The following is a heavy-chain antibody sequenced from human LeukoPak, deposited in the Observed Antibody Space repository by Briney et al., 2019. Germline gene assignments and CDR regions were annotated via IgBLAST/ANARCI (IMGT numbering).Heavy chain of an antibody. CDR1: GFTFSSYA. Sequence: PGGSLRLSCAASGFTFSSYAMSWVRQAPGKGLEWVSTISGSGGSTYYADSVKGRFTISRDNSKNTLYLQMNSLRAEDTAVYYCTGDGWHGLFTYWGQGTLVTVSS. CDR2: ISGSGGST. V-gene: IGHV3-23*01. J-gene: IGHJ4*02. D-gene: IGHD7-27*01. CDR3: TGDGWHGLFTY.